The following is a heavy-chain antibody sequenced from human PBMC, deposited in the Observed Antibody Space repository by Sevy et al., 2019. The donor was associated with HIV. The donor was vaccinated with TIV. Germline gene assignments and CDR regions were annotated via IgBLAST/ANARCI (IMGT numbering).Heavy chain of an antibody. Sequence: GGALRLSCAASGFTFSNYDMHWVRQAPGKGLEWVAVISHDGNYKNYADSVKVRFTTSRDDFKNTLYLKMSSLRPEETAVYFCARLFSCGGDCYYLDYWGQGALVTVSS. J-gene: IGHJ4*02. CDR3: ARLFSCGGDCYYLDY. D-gene: IGHD2-21*02. CDR1: GFTFSNYD. V-gene: IGHV3-30-3*01. CDR2: ISHDGNYK.